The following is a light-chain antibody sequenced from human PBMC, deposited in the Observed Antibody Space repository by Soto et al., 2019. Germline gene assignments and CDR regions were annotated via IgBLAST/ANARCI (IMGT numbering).Light chain of an antibody. CDR1: QSVSSRH. Sequence: EIVLTQSPGTLSLSPGERATLSCRASQSVSSRHLAWYQQKPGQAPRLLIYGASSRATGIADRFSGSGSGTDFTLTISRLEPEDFAVYYCQQYGSSPSLIFRGGTKVDIK. V-gene: IGKV3-20*01. CDR3: QQYGSSPSLI. J-gene: IGKJ4*01. CDR2: GAS.